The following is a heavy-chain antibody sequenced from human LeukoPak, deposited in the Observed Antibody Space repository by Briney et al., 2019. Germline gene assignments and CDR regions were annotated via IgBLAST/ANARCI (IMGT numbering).Heavy chain of an antibody. Sequence: GRSLRLSCAASGFTFSSYAMHWVRQAPGKGLEWVAVISYDGSNKYYADSVKGRFTISRDNAKNSLYLQMNSLRAEDTAVYYCARVSFGVSGSYYNGVRSFDYWGQGTLVTVSS. CDR2: ISYDGSNK. D-gene: IGHD3-10*01. CDR1: GFTFSSYA. CDR3: ARVSFGVSGSYYNGVRSFDY. J-gene: IGHJ4*02. V-gene: IGHV3-30*04.